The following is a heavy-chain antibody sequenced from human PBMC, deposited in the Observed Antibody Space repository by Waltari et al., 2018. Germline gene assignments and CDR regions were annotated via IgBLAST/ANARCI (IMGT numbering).Heavy chain of an antibody. CDR1: GYSISSGYY. J-gene: IGHJ4*02. V-gene: IGHV4-38-2*01. Sequence: QVQLQESGPGLVKPSETLSLTCAVSGYSISSGYYWGWIRQPPGKGLEWIGSIYHSGRTYYNPSLKSRVTISVDTSKNQFSLKLSSVTAADTAVYYCARSPDYYDSSGPIDYWGQGTLVTVSS. CDR3: ARSPDYYDSSGPIDY. D-gene: IGHD3-22*01. CDR2: IYHSGRT.